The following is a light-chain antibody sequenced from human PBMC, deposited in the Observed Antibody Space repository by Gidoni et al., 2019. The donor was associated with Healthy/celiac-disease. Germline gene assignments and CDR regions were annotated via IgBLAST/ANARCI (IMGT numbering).Light chain of an antibody. V-gene: IGLV2-14*01. CDR3: SSYTSSSTLVV. Sequence: QSALTQPASVSGYPGQSITISCTGTSSDVGGYNYVSWYQQHTGKAPKLMIYDVSNRPSGVSNRFSCSKSGNTASLTISGLQAEDEADYYCSSYTSSSTLVVFGGGTKLTVL. J-gene: IGLJ2*01. CDR1: SSDVGGYNY. CDR2: DVS.